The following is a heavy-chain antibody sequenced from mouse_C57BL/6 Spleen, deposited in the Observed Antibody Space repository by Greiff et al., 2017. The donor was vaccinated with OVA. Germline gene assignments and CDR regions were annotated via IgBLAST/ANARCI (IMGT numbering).Heavy chain of an antibody. D-gene: IGHD2-12*01. CDR3: ARAIYSFAWFAY. CDR1: GYAFSSSW. J-gene: IGHJ3*01. CDR2: IYPGDGDT. V-gene: IGHV1-82*01. Sequence: QVQLQQSGPELVKPGASVKISCKASGYAFSSSWMNWVKQRPGKGLEWIGRIYPGDGDTNYNGKFKGKATLTADKSSSTAYMQLSSLTSEDSAVYFCARAIYSFAWFAYWGQGTLVTVSA.